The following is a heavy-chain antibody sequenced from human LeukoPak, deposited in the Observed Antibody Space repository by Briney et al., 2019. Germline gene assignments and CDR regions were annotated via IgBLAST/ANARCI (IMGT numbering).Heavy chain of an antibody. CDR3: AKDGDSGDFDY. CDR1: GFTFTNYT. D-gene: IGHD3-10*01. J-gene: IGHJ4*02. Sequence: GGSLRLSCAASGFTFTNYTMNWVRQAPGKGLEWVSSISTTSSYIFYADSVKGRFTISRDNSKNTLYLQMNSLRAEDTAVFYCAKDGDSGDFDYWGQGTLVTVSS. V-gene: IGHV3-21*01. CDR2: ISTTSSYI.